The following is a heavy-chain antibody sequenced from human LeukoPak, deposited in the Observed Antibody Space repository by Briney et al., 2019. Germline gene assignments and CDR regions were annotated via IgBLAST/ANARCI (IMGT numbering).Heavy chain of an antibody. CDR2: IIPIFGTP. Sequence: SVKVSCKASGYTFTSYAMHWVRQAPGRGLEWMGGIIPIFGTPKFAQKFQGRVTITADESTASAYLELSRLRSEDTAVYYCARGVSLFNWNDDQTQGNYYYYEMDVWGQGTTVTVSS. J-gene: IGHJ6*02. D-gene: IGHD1-1*01. V-gene: IGHV1-69*13. CDR1: GYTFTSYA. CDR3: ARGVSLFNWNDDQTQGNYYYYEMDV.